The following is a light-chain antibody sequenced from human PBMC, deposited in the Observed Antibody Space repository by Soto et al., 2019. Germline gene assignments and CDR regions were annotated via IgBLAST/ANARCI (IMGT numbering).Light chain of an antibody. CDR1: QSIGSNF. Sequence: EIVLTESPGTLSLSPWERATLSCKTSQSIGSNFLALYQHKPGQAPRLLIYASSNRATGIRERFSGSAAGTDFTLTINRLEPEDFAVYYSQLYGISPHFGQGTRLEMK. CDR2: ASS. J-gene: IGKJ5*01. V-gene: IGKV3-20*01. CDR3: QLYGISPH.